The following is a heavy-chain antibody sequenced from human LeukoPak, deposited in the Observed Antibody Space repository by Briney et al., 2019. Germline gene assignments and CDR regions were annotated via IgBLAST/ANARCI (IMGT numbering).Heavy chain of an antibody. Sequence: PGGSLRLSCAASGFIFSSYSMNWVRQAPGKGLEWVSSISSSSYIYYADSVKGRFTISRDNAKNSLYLQMNSLRAEDTAVYYCAREDIAAADYWGQGTLVTVSS. D-gene: IGHD6-13*01. CDR3: AREDIAAADY. CDR1: GFIFSSYS. V-gene: IGHV3-21*01. J-gene: IGHJ4*02. CDR2: ISSSSYI.